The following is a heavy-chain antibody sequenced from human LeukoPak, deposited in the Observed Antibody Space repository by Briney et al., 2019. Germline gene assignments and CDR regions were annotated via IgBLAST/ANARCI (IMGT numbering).Heavy chain of an antibody. Sequence: ASVKVSCKASGYTFTSYDINWVRQATGQGLEWMRWMNPNSGNTGYAQKFQGRVTMTRNTSISTAYMELSSLRSEDTAVYYCARGYYDSSGYYFKETWDQGTLVTVSS. V-gene: IGHV1-8*01. CDR1: GYTFTSYD. CDR3: ARGYYDSSGYYFKET. CDR2: MNPNSGNT. D-gene: IGHD3-22*01. J-gene: IGHJ5*02.